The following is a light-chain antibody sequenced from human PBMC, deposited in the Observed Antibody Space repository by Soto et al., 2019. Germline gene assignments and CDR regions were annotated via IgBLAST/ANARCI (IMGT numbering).Light chain of an antibody. CDR3: QQYGSSST. CDR1: QSVSGTH. J-gene: IGKJ1*01. V-gene: IGKV3-20*01. CDR2: GAS. Sequence: VLTQSPGTLSLSPGDRATLSCRASQSVSGTHLAWYQQKPGQAPRLLVYGASSRATGIPDRFSGRGSGTDFTLTISRLEPEDVAVYYCQQYGSSSTFGQGTKVDI.